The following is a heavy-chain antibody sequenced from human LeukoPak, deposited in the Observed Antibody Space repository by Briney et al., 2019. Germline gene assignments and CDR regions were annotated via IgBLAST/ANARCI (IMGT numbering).Heavy chain of an antibody. CDR1: GFTFSSYA. Sequence: GGSLRLSCAASGFTFSSYAMSWVPQAPGKGLEGVSVISGSGGSTDYADSVKGRFTISRDNSKNTLYLQTNSLRAEDTAVYYCAKAVYRITMVQEPLDFWGQGTLVTVSS. CDR3: AKAVYRITMVQEPLDF. CDR2: ISGSGGST. D-gene: IGHD3-10*01. V-gene: IGHV3-23*01. J-gene: IGHJ4*02.